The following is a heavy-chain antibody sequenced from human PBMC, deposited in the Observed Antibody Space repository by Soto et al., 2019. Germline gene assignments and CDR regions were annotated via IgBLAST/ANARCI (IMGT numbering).Heavy chain of an antibody. CDR2: IYYSGNT. J-gene: IGHJ4*02. Sequence: SETLSLTCTVSGDSISTADYYWNWVRQPPGKGLEWIGYIYYSGNTYYIPSLKSRVTISVDTSKNQISLKLNSVTAADTAVYYCARGIYSTSSFFDSWGQGTLVTVSS. V-gene: IGHV4-30-4*01. CDR3: ARGIYSTSSFFDS. CDR1: GDSISTADYY. D-gene: IGHD6-6*01.